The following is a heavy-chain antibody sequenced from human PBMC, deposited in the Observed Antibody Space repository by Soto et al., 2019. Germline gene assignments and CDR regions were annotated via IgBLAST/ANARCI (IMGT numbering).Heavy chain of an antibody. D-gene: IGHD2-15*01. V-gene: IGHV3-49*03. Sequence: EVQLVESGGGLVQPGRSLRLSCAASGFAFGDYAMIWFRQSPGRGLECLGFITSRRYGGTAQSAASVRGRFTISRGASRSVGSLQVNSLKRDGMGIYDCTRKPQSHYCRGGSCSTFNICGQGTTVTVSS. CDR1: GFAFGDYA. J-gene: IGHJ3*02. CDR2: ITSRRYGGTA. CDR3: TRKPQSHYCRGGSCSTFNI.